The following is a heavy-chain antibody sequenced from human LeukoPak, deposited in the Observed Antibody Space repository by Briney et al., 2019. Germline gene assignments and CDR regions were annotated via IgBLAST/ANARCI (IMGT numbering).Heavy chain of an antibody. CDR1: GYTFTIYG. CDR2: ISAYNGNT. J-gene: IGHJ5*02. D-gene: IGHD3-22*01. V-gene: IGHV1-18*01. Sequence: ASVKVSCKASGYTFTIYGISWVRQAPGQGLEWMGWISAYNGNTNYAQKLQGRVTMTTDTSTSTAYMELRSLRSDDTAVYYCARRITMIAMGDWFDPWGQGTLVTVSS. CDR3: ARRITMIAMGDWFDP.